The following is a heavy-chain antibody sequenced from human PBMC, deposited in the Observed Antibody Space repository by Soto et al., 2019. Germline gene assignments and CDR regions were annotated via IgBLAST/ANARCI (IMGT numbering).Heavy chain of an antibody. CDR3: ARDRWDYDFWSGYPRWFDP. V-gene: IGHV3-21*01. Sequence: GGSLRLSCAASGFTFSSYSMNWVRQAPGKGLEWVSSISSSSSYIYYADSVKGRFTISRDNAKNSLYLQMNSLRAEDTAVYYCARDRWDYDFWSGYPRWFDPWGQGPLVTVSS. D-gene: IGHD3-3*01. J-gene: IGHJ5*02. CDR2: ISSSSSYI. CDR1: GFTFSSYS.